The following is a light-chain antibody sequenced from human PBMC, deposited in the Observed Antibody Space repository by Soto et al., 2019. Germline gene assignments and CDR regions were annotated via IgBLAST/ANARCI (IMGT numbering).Light chain of an antibody. J-gene: IGLJ3*02. V-gene: IGLV1-40*01. Sequence: QSVLTQPPSVSGAPGQGGTISCAGTSSNIGAGYDVHWYQQVPGTAPKLLIYTNSNRPSGVPDRFSGSKSGTSASLAITGLQAADEADYYCQSYDSSLSALVFGGGTKVTVL. CDR3: QSYDSSLSALV. CDR2: TNS. CDR1: SSNIGAGYD.